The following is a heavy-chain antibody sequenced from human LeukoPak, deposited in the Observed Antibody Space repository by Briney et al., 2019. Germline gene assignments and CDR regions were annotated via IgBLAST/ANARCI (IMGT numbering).Heavy chain of an antibody. J-gene: IGHJ4*02. CDR2: IYYSGST. V-gene: IGHV4-39*07. Sequence: PLETLSLTCTVSGASIISDTYYWGWIRQPPGKGLEWIGSIYYSGSTYYSPSLKSRVTMSVDTSTNQFSLKLISVTAADTALYYCARNFYASSGYYLDDFYFDFWGQGTLVTVSS. D-gene: IGHD3-22*01. CDR3: ARNFYASSGYYLDDFYFDF. CDR1: GASIISDTYY.